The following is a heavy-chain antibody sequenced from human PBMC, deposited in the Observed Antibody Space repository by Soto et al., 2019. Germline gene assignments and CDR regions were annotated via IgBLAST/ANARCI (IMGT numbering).Heavy chain of an antibody. D-gene: IGHD2-2*01. J-gene: IGHJ5*02. V-gene: IGHV4-59*08. Sequence: SETLSLTCTVSGGSISSYYWSWIRQPPGKGLEWIGYIYYSGSTNYNPSLKSRVTISVDTSKNQFSLKLSSVTAADTAVYYCARHNPLPAAHNWFDPWGQGTLVTGSS. CDR3: ARHNPLPAAHNWFDP. CDR2: IYYSGST. CDR1: GGSISSYY.